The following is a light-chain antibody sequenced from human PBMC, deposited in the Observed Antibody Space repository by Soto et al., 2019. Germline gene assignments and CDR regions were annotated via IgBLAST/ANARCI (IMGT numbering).Light chain of an antibody. V-gene: IGKV3-20*01. J-gene: IGKJ5*01. CDR3: QRYGSSPLIT. CDR1: QSVSSSS. CDR2: GTS. Sequence: EIVLTQSPGIMSLSPGERATLSCRASQSVSSSSLAWYQQRPGQAPRLLIYGTSSRATGIPDRFSGSGSGTDFTLTISRLEPEDFAAYFCQRYGSSPLITFGQGTRLEIK.